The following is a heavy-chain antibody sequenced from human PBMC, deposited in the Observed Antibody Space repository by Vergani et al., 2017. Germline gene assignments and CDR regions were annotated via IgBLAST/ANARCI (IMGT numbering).Heavy chain of an antibody. CDR2: IDPSDSYT. CDR1: GYSFTRYW. D-gene: IGHD6-6*01. V-gene: IGHV5-10-1*03. Sequence: EVQLVQSGAEVKKPGESLRISCKGSGYSFTRYWISWVRQMPGKGLEWMGRIDPSDSYTNYSPSFQGHVTISADKSISTAYLQWRSLKASDTAMYYCARPRGAQLELDYWGQGTLVTVSS. J-gene: IGHJ4*02. CDR3: ARPRGAQLELDY.